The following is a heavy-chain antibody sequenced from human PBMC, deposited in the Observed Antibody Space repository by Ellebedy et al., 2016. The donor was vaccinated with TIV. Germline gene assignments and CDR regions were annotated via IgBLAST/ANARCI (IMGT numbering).Heavy chain of an antibody. CDR2: IYPGDSEI. CDR3: ARQPRGLRGDAYSSDY. J-gene: IGHJ4*02. Sequence: GESLKISCQASGYSFTTYWIGWVRQMPGKGLESMGIIYPGDSEIRYSPSFHGQVTISADKSTSTAYLQWSSLKASDTAIYYCARQPRGLRGDAYSSDYWGQGTLVTVSS. CDR1: GYSFTTYW. D-gene: IGHD5-24*01. V-gene: IGHV5-51*01.